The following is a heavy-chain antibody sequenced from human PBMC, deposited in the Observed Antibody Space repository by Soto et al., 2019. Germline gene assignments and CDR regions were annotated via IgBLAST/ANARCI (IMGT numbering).Heavy chain of an antibody. D-gene: IGHD2-8*01. CDR1: GFTLDNG. CDR3: VSWVSAHFDN. V-gene: IGHV3-23*01. CDR2: IDYSGANT. Sequence: PVGSLRLSCAASGFTLDNGMTWVRQAPGKGLEWISTIDYSGANTHYADSVKGRFTISRDKSRNTVALQMSNLRAEDTALYYCVSWVSAHFDNWGQGTLVTVSS. J-gene: IGHJ4*02.